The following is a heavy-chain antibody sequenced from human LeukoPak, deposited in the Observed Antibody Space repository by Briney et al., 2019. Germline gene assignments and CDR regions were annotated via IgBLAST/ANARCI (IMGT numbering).Heavy chain of an antibody. V-gene: IGHV1-8*01. J-gene: IGHJ3*02. CDR2: MNPNSGNT. D-gene: IGHD2-2*01. CDR1: GYTFTSYD. Sequence: GASVKVSCKASGYTFTSYDINWVRQATGQGLEWMGWMNPNSGNTGYAQKFQGRVTMTRNTSISTAYMELSSLRSEDTAVYYCVSPARYCSSTSCRNRNAFDIWGQGTMVTVSS. CDR3: VSPARYCSSTSCRNRNAFDI.